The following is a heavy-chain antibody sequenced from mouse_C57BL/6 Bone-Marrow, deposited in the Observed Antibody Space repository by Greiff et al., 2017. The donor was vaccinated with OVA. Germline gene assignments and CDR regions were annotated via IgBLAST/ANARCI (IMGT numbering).Heavy chain of an antibody. Sequence: VQLVESGAELARPGASVKLSCKASGYTFTSYGISWVKQRTGQGLEWIGEIYPRSGNTYYNEKFKGKATLTADKSSSTAYMELRSLTSEDAAVYFGARRTGSWFAYWGQGTLVTVSA. J-gene: IGHJ3*01. V-gene: IGHV1-81*01. CDR3: ARRTGSWFAY. CDR1: GYTFTSYG. CDR2: IYPRSGNT. D-gene: IGHD4-1*01.